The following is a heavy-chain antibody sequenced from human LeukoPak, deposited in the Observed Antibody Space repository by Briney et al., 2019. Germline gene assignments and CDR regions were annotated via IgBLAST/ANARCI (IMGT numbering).Heavy chain of an antibody. CDR1: GFTFSSYA. CDR3: ASGGFSYYFDF. D-gene: IGHD3-16*01. Sequence: PGGSLRLSCAASGFTFSSYAMHWVRQAPGKGLEWVAYIRYDGSTKYYVDSVKGRFTISRDNSRNTLYLQMNSLRTEDTAVYYCASGGFSYYFDFWGQGTLVTVSS. CDR2: IRYDGSTK. V-gene: IGHV3-30*02. J-gene: IGHJ4*02.